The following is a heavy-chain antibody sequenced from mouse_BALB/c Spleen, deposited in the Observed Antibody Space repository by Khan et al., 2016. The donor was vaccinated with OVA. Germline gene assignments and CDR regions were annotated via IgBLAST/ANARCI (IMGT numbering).Heavy chain of an antibody. V-gene: IGHV9-4*02. Sequence: QIQLVQSGPELKKPGETVRISCKASGYTFTTAGMQWVQKMPGKGLKWIGWINTHSGVPKYAEDFKGRFVFSLETSASTAYLQITNLKNEDTATYFCSGGCAAFYRDDGGAMDSWGQGTSVTVSS. CDR3: SGGCAAFYRDDGGAMDS. D-gene: IGHD2-14*01. CDR1: GYTFTTAG. J-gene: IGHJ4*01. CDR2: INTHSGVP.